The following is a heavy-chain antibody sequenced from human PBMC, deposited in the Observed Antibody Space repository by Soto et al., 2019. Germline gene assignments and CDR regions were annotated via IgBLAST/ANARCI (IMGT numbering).Heavy chain of an antibody. Sequence: PSETLSLTCAVSGYSISSGYYWGWIRQPPGKGLEWIGSVHYSGSTYYNPSLKSRVTISIDTSKNQISLKLTSVTAADTAVYYCARVENIVAVKSFDPWGQGTLVTVSS. D-gene: IGHD6-13*01. J-gene: IGHJ5*02. CDR1: GYSISSGYY. V-gene: IGHV4-38-2*01. CDR2: VHYSGST. CDR3: ARVENIVAVKSFDP.